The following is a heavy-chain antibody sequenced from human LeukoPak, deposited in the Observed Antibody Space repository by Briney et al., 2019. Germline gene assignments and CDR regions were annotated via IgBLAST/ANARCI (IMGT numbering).Heavy chain of an antibody. Sequence: GRSLRLSCAASGFTFSSYGMHWVRQAPGKGLEWVAVISYDGSNKYCADSVKGRFTISRDNSKNTLYLQMNSLRAEDTAVYYCAKADYDSSGYCDYWGQGTLVTVSS. J-gene: IGHJ4*02. V-gene: IGHV3-30*18. CDR2: ISYDGSNK. CDR1: GFTFSSYG. D-gene: IGHD3-22*01. CDR3: AKADYDSSGYCDY.